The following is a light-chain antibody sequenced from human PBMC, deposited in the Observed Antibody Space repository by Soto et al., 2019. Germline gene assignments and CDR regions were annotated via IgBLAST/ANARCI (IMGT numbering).Light chain of an antibody. J-gene: IGLJ1*01. CDR3: GTWDSSLSAKV. CDR2: DNN. V-gene: IGLV1-51*01. CDR1: SSNIGNNY. Sequence: QSVLTQPPSVSAAPGQKVTITCSGSSSNIGNNYVSWYQQLPGTAPKLLIYDNNKRPSGIPDRFSGSKSGTSATLGITGLQTGDEAYYYCGTWDSSLSAKVFGTGTKLTVL.